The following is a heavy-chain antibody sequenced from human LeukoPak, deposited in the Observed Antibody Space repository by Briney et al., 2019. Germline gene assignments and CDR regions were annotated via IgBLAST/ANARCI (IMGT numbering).Heavy chain of an antibody. Sequence: GGSLRLSCAASGFTFSSYGMNWVRQAPGKGLEWVSSISSSSSYIYYADSVKGRFTISRDNAKNSLYLQMNSLRAEDTAVYYCARAPRGYSGYESFDYWGQGTLVTVSS. V-gene: IGHV3-21*01. CDR3: ARAPRGYSGYESFDY. D-gene: IGHD5-12*01. CDR2: ISSSSSYI. CDR1: GFTFSSYG. J-gene: IGHJ4*02.